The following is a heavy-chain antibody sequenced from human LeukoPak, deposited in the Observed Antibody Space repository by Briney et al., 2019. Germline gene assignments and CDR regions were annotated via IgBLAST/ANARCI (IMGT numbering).Heavy chain of an antibody. CDR3: TTDREWFDP. CDR1: GFTFSDFSDAW. V-gene: IGHV3-15*01. J-gene: IGHJ5*02. CDR2: IKSKTDGGTT. Sequence: GGSLRLSCAASGFTFSDFSDAWMSWVRQAPGKGLEWVGRIKSKTDGGTTDHTAPVKGRFTISRDDSKNTVYLQMDSLRTEDTAIYYCTTDREWFDPWGQGTLVTVSS.